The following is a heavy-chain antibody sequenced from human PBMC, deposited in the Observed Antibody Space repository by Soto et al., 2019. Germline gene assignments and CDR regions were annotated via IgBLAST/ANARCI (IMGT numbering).Heavy chain of an antibody. Sequence: QVQLVESGGGVVQPGRSLRLSCAASGFTFSSYGMHWVRQAPGKGLEWVAVISYDGSNKYYADSVKGRFTISRDNSKNTLYLQMNSLRAEDTAVYYCAKEMATIRFFDYWGQGTLVTVSS. CDR2: ISYDGSNK. D-gene: IGHD5-12*01. J-gene: IGHJ4*02. V-gene: IGHV3-30*18. CDR3: AKEMATIRFFDY. CDR1: GFTFSSYG.